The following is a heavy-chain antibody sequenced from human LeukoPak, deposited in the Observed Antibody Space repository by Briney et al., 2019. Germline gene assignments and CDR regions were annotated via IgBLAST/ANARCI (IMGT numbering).Heavy chain of an antibody. J-gene: IGHJ4*02. Sequence: SETLSLTCTVSGGSISSSSYYWGWIRQPPGKGLEWIGSIYSSGSTYYNPSLRSRVTISVDTSKNQFSLKLSSVTAADTAVYYCASVAVTTKNVDYWGQGTLVTVSS. D-gene: IGHD4-11*01. CDR3: ASVAVTTKNVDY. CDR1: GGSISSSSYY. CDR2: IYSSGST. V-gene: IGHV4-39*01.